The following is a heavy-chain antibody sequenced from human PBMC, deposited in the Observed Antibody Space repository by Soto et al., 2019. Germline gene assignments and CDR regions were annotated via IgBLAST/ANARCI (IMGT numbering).Heavy chain of an antibody. V-gene: IGHV3-33*06. Sequence: HPGGSLRLSCAASGFPFSSYAMHWVRQAPGRGLEWVAVIWYDGSNKYYADSVKGRFTISRDNSKNTLYLQMNSLRAEDTAVYYCAKDSGSYDYWGQGTLVTVSS. D-gene: IGHD3-10*01. CDR3: AKDSGSYDY. J-gene: IGHJ4*02. CDR1: GFPFSSYA. CDR2: IWYDGSNK.